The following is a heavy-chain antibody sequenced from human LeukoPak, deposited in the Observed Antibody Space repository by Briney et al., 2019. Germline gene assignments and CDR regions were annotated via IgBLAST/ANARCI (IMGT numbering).Heavy chain of an antibody. CDR2: IYYSGST. V-gene: IGHV4-59*13. CDR1: GGSISSYY. D-gene: IGHD6-19*01. J-gene: IGHJ5*02. CDR3: ARDNTMYSSGWYRGLNWFDP. Sequence: SETLSLTCTVSGGSISSYYWSLIRQPPGKGLEWIGYIYYSGSTNYNPSLKSRVTISVDTSKNQFSLKLSSVTAADTAVYYCARDNTMYSSGWYRGLNWFDPWGQGTLVTVSS.